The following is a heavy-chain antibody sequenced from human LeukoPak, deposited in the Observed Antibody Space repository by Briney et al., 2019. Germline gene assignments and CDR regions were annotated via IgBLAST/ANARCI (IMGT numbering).Heavy chain of an antibody. CDR3: ARETAYCGGDCYPLDY. CDR1: GFTFSSYG. V-gene: IGHV3-30*19. J-gene: IGHJ4*02. CDR2: IWYDGSNK. Sequence: GGSLRLSCAASGFTFSSYGMHWVRQAPGKGLEWVAVIWYDGSNKYYADSVKGRFTISRDNSKNTLYLQMNGLRAEDTAVYYCARETAYCGGDCYPLDYWGQGTLVTVSS. D-gene: IGHD2-21*02.